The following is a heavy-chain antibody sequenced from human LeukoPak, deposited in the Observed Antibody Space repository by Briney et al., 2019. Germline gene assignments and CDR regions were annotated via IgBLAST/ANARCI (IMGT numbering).Heavy chain of an antibody. CDR1: GYTFTGYY. Sequence: ASVKVSCKASGYTFTGYYMHWVRQAPGQGLEWMGWINPNSGGTNYAQKFQGRVTMTRDTSISTAYMELSRLRSDDTAVYYCATARIAVAGNPYFDYWGQGTLVTVSS. CDR3: ATARIAVAGNPYFDY. V-gene: IGHV1-2*02. CDR2: INPNSGGT. D-gene: IGHD6-19*01. J-gene: IGHJ4*02.